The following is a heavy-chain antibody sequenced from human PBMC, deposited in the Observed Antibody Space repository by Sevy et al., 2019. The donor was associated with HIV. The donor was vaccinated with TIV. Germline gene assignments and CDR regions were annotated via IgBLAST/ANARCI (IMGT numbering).Heavy chain of an antibody. CDR2: IRYDGSNK. D-gene: IGHD3-16*02. Sequence: GGSLRLSCAASGFTFSSYGMHWVRQAPGKGLEWVAFIRYDGSNKYYADPVKGRFTISRDNSKNTLYLQMNSLRAEDTAVYYCAKDGASDYIWGSYRPSWFDPWGQGTLVTVSS. CDR3: AKDGASDYIWGSYRPSWFDP. J-gene: IGHJ5*02. V-gene: IGHV3-30*02. CDR1: GFTFSSYG.